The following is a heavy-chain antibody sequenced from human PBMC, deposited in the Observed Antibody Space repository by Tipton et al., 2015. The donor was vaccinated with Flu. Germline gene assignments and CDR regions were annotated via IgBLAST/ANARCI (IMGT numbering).Heavy chain of an antibody. CDR2: MYDSGST. Sequence: TLSLTCTVSGASISSGSYYWSWLPQPGGKGLGGIGRMYDSGSTNYNPSLESRVTFSVDLSKNQFSLNLRSVTAADTAIYYCARDDGRGYDWIDSLGQGTLV. CDR3: ARDDGRGYDWIDS. CDR1: GASISSGSYY. J-gene: IGHJ5*01. D-gene: IGHD5-12*01. V-gene: IGHV4-61*02.